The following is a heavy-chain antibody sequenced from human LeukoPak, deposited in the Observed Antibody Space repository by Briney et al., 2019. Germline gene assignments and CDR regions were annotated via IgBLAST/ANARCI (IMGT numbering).Heavy chain of an antibody. Sequence: ASVKVSCKASGYTFTSYYMHWVRQAPGQGLEWMGIINPSGGSTSYAQKFQGRVTMTRDTSTSTVYTELSSLRSEDTAVYYCARDRYCSGGSCRLEAFDYWGQGTLVTVSS. J-gene: IGHJ4*02. CDR2: INPSGGST. V-gene: IGHV1-46*01. D-gene: IGHD2-15*01. CDR1: GYTFTSYY. CDR3: ARDRYCSGGSCRLEAFDY.